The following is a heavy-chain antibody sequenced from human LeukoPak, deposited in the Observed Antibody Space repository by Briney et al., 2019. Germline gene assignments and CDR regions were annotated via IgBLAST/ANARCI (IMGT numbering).Heavy chain of an antibody. CDR3: AKDPELSHFDY. V-gene: IGHV3-23*01. CDR1: GFTFSSYG. CDR2: ISGSGGST. D-gene: IGHD3-16*02. J-gene: IGHJ4*02. Sequence: GGSLRLSCAASGFTFSSYGMSWGRQAPGKGLGGVSGISGSGGSTYYADSVKGRFTISRDNSKNTLYLQMNSLRAEDTAVYYCAKDPELSHFDYWGQGTLVTVSS.